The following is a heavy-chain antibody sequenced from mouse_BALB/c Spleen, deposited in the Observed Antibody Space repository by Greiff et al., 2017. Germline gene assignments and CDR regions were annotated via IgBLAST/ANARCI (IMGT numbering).Heavy chain of an antibody. J-gene: IGHJ4*01. D-gene: IGHD1-3*01. CDR3: ARDPSGNFLYYAMDY. V-gene: IGHV2-9*02. CDR1: GFSLTSYG. CDR2: IWAGGST. Sequence: QVQLKESGPGLVAPSQSLSITCTVSGFSLTSYGVHWVRQPPGKGLEWLGVIWAGGSTNYNSALMSRLSISKDNSKSQVFLKMNSLQTDDTAMYYCARDPSGNFLYYAMDYWGQGTSVTVSS.